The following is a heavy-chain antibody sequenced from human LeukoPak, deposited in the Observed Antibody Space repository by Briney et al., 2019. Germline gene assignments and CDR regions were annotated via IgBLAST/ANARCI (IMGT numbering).Heavy chain of an antibody. CDR1: GFTFSSSA. CDR3: AKPYYYDSSGYFGDAFDI. J-gene: IGHJ3*02. Sequence: GGSLRLSCAASGFTFSSSAMSWVRQAPGKGLEWVSAISGSGGSTYYADSVKGRFTISRDNSKNTLYLQMNSLRAEDTAVYYCAKPYYYDSSGYFGDAFDIWGQGTMVTVSS. CDR2: ISGSGGST. V-gene: IGHV3-23*01. D-gene: IGHD3-22*01.